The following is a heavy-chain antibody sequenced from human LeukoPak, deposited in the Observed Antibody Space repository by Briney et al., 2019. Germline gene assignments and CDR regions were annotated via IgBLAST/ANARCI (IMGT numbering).Heavy chain of an antibody. Sequence: GASVKVSCKASGYTFTSYYMHWVRQAPGQGLEWMGIINPSGGSKSYAQKFQGRVTMTRDTSTSTVYMELSSLRSEDTAVYYCARTNGSHDAFDIWGQGTMATVSS. CDR2: INPSGGSK. D-gene: IGHD2-8*01. CDR3: ARTNGSHDAFDI. V-gene: IGHV1-46*01. CDR1: GYTFTSYY. J-gene: IGHJ3*02.